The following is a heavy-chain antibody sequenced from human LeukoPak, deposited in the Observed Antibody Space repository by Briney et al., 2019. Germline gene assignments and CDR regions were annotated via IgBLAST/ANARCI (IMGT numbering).Heavy chain of an antibody. D-gene: IGHD3-22*01. CDR2: ISTSRGNT. Sequence: ASVKVSCKASGYTLTSYGISWVRLAPGQGLEWVGWISTSRGNTNYAQKFQDRVTMTTDTASSTAYMELRSLRSDDTAVYYCARERGRVVIDYFDYWGQGTLVTVSS. CDR1: GYTLTSYG. J-gene: IGHJ4*02. V-gene: IGHV1-18*01. CDR3: ARERGRVVIDYFDY.